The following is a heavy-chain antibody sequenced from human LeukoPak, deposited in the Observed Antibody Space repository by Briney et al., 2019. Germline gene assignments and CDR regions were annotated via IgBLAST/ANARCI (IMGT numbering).Heavy chain of an antibody. CDR1: GYTFTSYD. CDR3: ARDNSVRDEAWWFNP. Sequence: GASVKVSCKASGYTFTSYDINWVRQATGQGLEWMGWMNPNSGDIGYAQKFQGRVTMTRNTSINTAYMELSSLRSEDTAVYYCARDNSVRDEAWWFNPWGQGTLVTVSS. CDR2: MNPNSGDI. D-gene: IGHD5-24*01. V-gene: IGHV1-8*01. J-gene: IGHJ5*02.